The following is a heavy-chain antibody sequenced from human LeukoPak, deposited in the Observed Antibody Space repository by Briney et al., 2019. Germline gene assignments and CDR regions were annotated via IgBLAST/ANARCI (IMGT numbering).Heavy chain of an antibody. CDR1: GGSINSYY. Sequence: PSETLSLTCTVSGGSINSYYWSWIRQPPGKGLEWIGYIYYSGSTNYNPSLKSRVTISVDTSKNQFSLKLSSVTAADTAVYYCARASSSSWPYFDYWGQGTLVTVSS. D-gene: IGHD6-13*01. V-gene: IGHV4-59*01. CDR3: ARASSSSWPYFDY. CDR2: IYYSGST. J-gene: IGHJ4*02.